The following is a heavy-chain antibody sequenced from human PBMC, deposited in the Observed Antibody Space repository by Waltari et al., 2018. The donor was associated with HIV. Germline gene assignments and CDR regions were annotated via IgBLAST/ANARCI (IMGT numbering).Heavy chain of an antibody. J-gene: IGHJ4*02. V-gene: IGHV3-48*01. CDR2: ISSSSNTI. CDR1: GFSFRTHS. CDR3: ARVEDSTGWYPTDY. Sequence: EVQLVASGGGLVQPGESLRLSCAGSGFSFRTHSMNWVRQAPGKGLEWVSFISSSSNTIYYADSVKGRFTISRDNAKNSLYLQMNSLTAEDTAVYFCARVEDSTGWYPTDYWGQGTLVTVSS. D-gene: IGHD6-19*01.